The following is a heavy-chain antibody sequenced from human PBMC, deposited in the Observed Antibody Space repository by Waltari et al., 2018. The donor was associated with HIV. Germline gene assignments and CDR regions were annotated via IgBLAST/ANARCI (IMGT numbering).Heavy chain of an antibody. CDR2: IIRILGTA. Sequence: QVQLVQSGAEVKKPGSSVKVSCKASGGTFSSYAISWVRQAPGQGLEWMGGIIRILGTANYAKKFQGRVTITADESTSTAYMELSSLRSEDTAVYYCASGSWDYVWGSDQTIRYFDYWGQGTLVTVSS. V-gene: IGHV1-69*01. CDR3: ASGSWDYVWGSDQTIRYFDY. CDR1: GGTFSSYA. J-gene: IGHJ4*02. D-gene: IGHD3-16*02.